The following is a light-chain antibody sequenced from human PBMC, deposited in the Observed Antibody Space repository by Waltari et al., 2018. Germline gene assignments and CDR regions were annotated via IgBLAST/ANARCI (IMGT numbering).Light chain of an antibody. CDR3: QLYYTIPPT. V-gene: IGKV4-1*01. Sequence: DIVMTQSPDSLAVSLGERATINCKSSQSVLYNSIHKTYVAWYQHKPGQSPKLLIYWASTRDSGVPERISGSRSGTDVTLTISSPQADDVAVYYCQLYYTIPPTFRQVTKVGIK. CDR2: WAS. CDR1: QSVLYNSIHKTY. J-gene: IGKJ1*01.